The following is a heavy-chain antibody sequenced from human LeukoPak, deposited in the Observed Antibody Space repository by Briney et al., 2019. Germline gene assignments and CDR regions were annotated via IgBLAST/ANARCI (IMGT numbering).Heavy chain of an antibody. CDR3: ARPYCSGGSCYSPFGYYYYGMDV. D-gene: IGHD2-15*01. V-gene: IGHV3-21*01. Sequence: GGSLRLSCAASGFTFSNYSMNWVRQAPGKGLEWASSISSSSSYIYYADSVKGRFTISRDNAKNSLYLQMNSLRAEDTAVYYCARPYCSGGSCYSPFGYYYYGMDVWGQGTTVTVSS. J-gene: IGHJ6*02. CDR1: GFTFSNYS. CDR2: ISSSSSYI.